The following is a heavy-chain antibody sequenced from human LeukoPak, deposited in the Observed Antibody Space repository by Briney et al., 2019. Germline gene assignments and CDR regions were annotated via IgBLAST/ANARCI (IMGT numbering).Heavy chain of an antibody. J-gene: IGHJ6*03. Sequence: GGSLRLSCAASGFTFSSYGMSWVRQAPGKGLEWVSGINWNGGSTGYADSVKGRFTISRDNAKNSLYLQMNSLRAEDTALYYCARVRGYYYYYYMDVWGKGTTVTVSS. CDR3: ARVRGYYYYYYMDV. CDR1: GFTFSSYG. V-gene: IGHV3-20*04. CDR2: INWNGGST.